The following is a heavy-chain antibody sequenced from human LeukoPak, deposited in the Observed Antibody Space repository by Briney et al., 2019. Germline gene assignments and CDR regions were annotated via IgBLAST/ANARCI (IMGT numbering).Heavy chain of an antibody. D-gene: IGHD4-23*01. V-gene: IGHV1-18*01. Sequence: ISSKSSSYTFSNYVIIWVRQATEKRLEWMGWISAYNGNTNYAQKLQGRVTMTTDTSTSTAYMELRSLRSDDTAVYYCAREVSTTVVTGAYYYYYYMDVWGKGTTVTVSS. CDR2: ISAYNGNT. CDR3: AREVSTTVVTGAYYYYYYMDV. J-gene: IGHJ6*03. CDR1: SYTFSNYV.